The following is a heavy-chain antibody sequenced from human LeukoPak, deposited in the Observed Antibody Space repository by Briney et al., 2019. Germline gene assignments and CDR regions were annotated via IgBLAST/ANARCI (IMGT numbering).Heavy chain of an antibody. D-gene: IGHD3-22*01. J-gene: IGHJ1*01. CDR1: GFTFSSYA. Sequence: GGSLRLSCAASGFTFSSYAMSWVRQAPGKGLEWVSAISGSSGSTYYADSVKGRFTISRDNSKNTLYLQMNSLRAEDTAVYYCAKDVYYDSSGYYFEYFQHWGQGTLVTVSS. CDR2: ISGSSGST. V-gene: IGHV3-23*01. CDR3: AKDVYYDSSGYYFEYFQH.